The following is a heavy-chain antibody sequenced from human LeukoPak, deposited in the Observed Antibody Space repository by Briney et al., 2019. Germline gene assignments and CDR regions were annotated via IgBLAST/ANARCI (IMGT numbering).Heavy chain of an antibody. CDR3: ARGGRYAYFLDY. CDR2: IKSDGSST. V-gene: IGHV3-74*01. CDR1: GFIFSDYW. D-gene: IGHD3-16*01. Sequence: GGSLSLSCAASGFIFSDYWMHWVRHGPGKGLVWVSRIKSDGSSTSYAESVKGRFTISRDNAKNTVYVHMNSLRDEDTAVYYCARGGRYAYFLDYWGQGTLVTVSS. J-gene: IGHJ4*02.